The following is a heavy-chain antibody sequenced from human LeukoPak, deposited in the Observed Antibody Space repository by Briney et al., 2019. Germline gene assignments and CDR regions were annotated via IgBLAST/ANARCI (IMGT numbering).Heavy chain of an antibody. J-gene: IGHJ5*02. CDR1: GFTFSSYG. D-gene: IGHD2-15*01. Sequence: GGSLRLSCAASGFTFSSYGMHWVRQVPGKGLEWVAFIRNDGSDKYYADSVKGRFTVSRDNSKTTLYLQMNSLRAEDTAVYYCASFRSLRWYSLPWGQGTLVTVSS. CDR2: IRNDGSDK. V-gene: IGHV3-30*02. CDR3: ASFRSLRWYSLP.